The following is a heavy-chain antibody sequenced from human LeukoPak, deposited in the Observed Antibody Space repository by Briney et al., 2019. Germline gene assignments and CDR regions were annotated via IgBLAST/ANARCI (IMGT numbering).Heavy chain of an antibody. D-gene: IGHD1-20*01. CDR1: GYTFTSYA. CDR3: ARESFRYNWNDGSHGMDV. V-gene: IGHV1-3*01. J-gene: IGHJ6*02. CDR2: INAGNGNT. Sequence: RASVNVSCKASGYTFTSYAMHWVRQAPGQRLEWMGWINAGNGNTKYSQKFQGRVTITRDTSASTAYMELSSLRSEDTAVYYCARESFRYNWNDGSHGMDVWGQGTTVTVSS.